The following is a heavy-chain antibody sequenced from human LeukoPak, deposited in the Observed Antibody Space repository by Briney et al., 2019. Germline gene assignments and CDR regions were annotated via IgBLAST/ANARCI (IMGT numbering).Heavy chain of an antibody. CDR3: ARDSGVHYYYGMDV. Sequence: ASVKVSCKASGYTFTDYYVHWVRQAPGQGLEWMGWINPNSGGTDYAQKFQGWVTMTRDTSISTAYMELSRLRSDDTAVYYCARDSGVHYYYGMDVWGQGTTVTVSS. J-gene: IGHJ6*02. D-gene: IGHD2-15*01. CDR2: INPNSGGT. CDR1: GYTFTDYY. V-gene: IGHV1-2*04.